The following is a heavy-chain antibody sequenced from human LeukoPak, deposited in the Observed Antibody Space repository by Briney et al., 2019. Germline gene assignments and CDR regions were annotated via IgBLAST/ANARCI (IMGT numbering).Heavy chain of an antibody. CDR1: GFTFSSYA. CDR3: ARDRSVVVPAARLDY. D-gene: IGHD2-2*01. CDR2: ISYDGSNK. Sequence: GGSLRLPCAASGFTFSSYAMHWVRQAPGKGLEWVAVISYDGSNKYYADSVKGRFTISRDNSKNTLYLQMNSLRAEDTAVYYCARDRSVVVPAARLDYWGQGTLVTVSS. J-gene: IGHJ4*02. V-gene: IGHV3-30-3*01.